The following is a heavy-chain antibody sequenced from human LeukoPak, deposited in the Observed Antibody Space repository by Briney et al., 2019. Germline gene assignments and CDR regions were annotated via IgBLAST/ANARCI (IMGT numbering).Heavy chain of an antibody. V-gene: IGHV1-69*13. CDR1: GGTFSSYA. Sequence: ASVKVSCKASGGTFSSYAISRVRQAPGQGLEWMGGIIPIFGTANYAQKFQGRVTITADESTSTAYMELSSLRSEDTAVYFCASSSWNYYYYGMDVWGQGTTVTVSS. J-gene: IGHJ6*02. CDR3: ASSSWNYYYYGMDV. D-gene: IGHD6-13*01. CDR2: IIPIFGTA.